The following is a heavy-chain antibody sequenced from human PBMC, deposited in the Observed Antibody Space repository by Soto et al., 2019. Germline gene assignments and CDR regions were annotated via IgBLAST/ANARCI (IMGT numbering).Heavy chain of an antibody. CDR3: ATLTYTSGLDY. CDR1: GYTFTGYY. Sequence: ASVKVSCKASGYTFTGYYMHWVRQAPGQGLEWMGWISPNSGDTNYAQKLQGRVTMTRDTSMSTAYMEVSRLRSDDAAVYYCATLTYTSGLDYWGQGTLVTVSS. V-gene: IGHV1-2*02. D-gene: IGHD6-19*01. J-gene: IGHJ4*02. CDR2: ISPNSGDT.